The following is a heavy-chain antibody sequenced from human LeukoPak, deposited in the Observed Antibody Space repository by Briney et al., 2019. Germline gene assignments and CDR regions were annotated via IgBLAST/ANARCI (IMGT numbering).Heavy chain of an antibody. CDR1: DGSISGFY. Sequence: PSETLSLTCTVSDGSISGFYWSWIRQPPGKGLEWIGYIHYRGSPSYNPALKSRVTISVDTSKSQFSLKLSSVTAADTAVYYCARERSRYSGSYYDYWGQGTLVTVSS. V-gene: IGHV4-59*01. CDR3: ARERSRYSGSYYDY. J-gene: IGHJ4*02. CDR2: IHYRGSP. D-gene: IGHD1-26*01.